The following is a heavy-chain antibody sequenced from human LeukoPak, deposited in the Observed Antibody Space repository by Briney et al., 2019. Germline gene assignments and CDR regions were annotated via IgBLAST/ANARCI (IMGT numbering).Heavy chain of an antibody. V-gene: IGHV1-18*01. D-gene: IGHD2-2*01. CDR2: ISPNNANT. CDR3: ARDRDRGSAYCRTTNCHRLAFDI. CDR1: GYTFTGYG. Sequence: ASVKVSCKASGYTFTGYGISWVRQAPGQGLEWMGWISPNNANTNFAQRFQGRVTMTTDTSTTTAYMELRSLRSDDTGVYYCARDRDRGSAYCRTTNCHRLAFDIWGQGTTVTVSS. J-gene: IGHJ3*02.